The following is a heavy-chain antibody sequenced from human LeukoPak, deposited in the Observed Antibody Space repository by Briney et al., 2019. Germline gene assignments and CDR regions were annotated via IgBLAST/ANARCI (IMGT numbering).Heavy chain of an antibody. CDR3: AIVYCSSTSCFHWFDP. V-gene: IGHV1-18*01. J-gene: IGHJ5*02. Sequence: GASVKVSCKASGYTFTSYGISWVRQAPGQGLEWMGWISAYNGNTNYAQKLQGRVTMTTDTSTSTAYMELRSLRSDDTAVYYCAIVYCSSTSCFHWFDPWGQGTLVTVSS. D-gene: IGHD2-2*01. CDR1: GYTFTSYG. CDR2: ISAYNGNT.